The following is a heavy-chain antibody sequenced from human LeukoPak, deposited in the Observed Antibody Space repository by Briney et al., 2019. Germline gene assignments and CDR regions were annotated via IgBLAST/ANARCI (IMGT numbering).Heavy chain of an antibody. CDR1: GFTVSSNY. CDR3: ARAGFWSGYQHFDY. Sequence: PGGSLRLSCAASGFTVSSNYMSWVRQAPGKGLEWVSVIYSGGSTYYADSVKGRFTISGDNSKNTLYLQMHSLRAEDTAVYYCARAGFWSGYQHFDYWGQGTLVTVSS. V-gene: IGHV3-66*02. D-gene: IGHD3-3*01. CDR2: IYSGGST. J-gene: IGHJ4*02.